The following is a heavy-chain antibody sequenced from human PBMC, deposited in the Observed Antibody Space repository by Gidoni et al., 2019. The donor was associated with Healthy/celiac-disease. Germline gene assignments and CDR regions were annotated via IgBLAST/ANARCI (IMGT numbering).Heavy chain of an antibody. CDR1: GFSLSTSGVG. V-gene: IGHV2-5*01. CDR2: IYWNDDK. Sequence: QIPLKESGPTLVKPTQTLTLPCTFSGFSLSTSGVGVGWIRQPPGKALEWLALIYWNDDKRYSPSLKSRLTITKDTSKNQVVLTMTNMDPVDTATYYCAHSGSVPPPFDYWGQGTLVTVSS. D-gene: IGHD1-1*01. J-gene: IGHJ4*02. CDR3: AHSGSVPPPFDY.